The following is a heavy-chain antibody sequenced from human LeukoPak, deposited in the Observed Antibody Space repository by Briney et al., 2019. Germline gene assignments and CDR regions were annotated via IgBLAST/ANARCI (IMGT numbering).Heavy chain of an antibody. D-gene: IGHD3-3*01. CDR3: ARVSSHYDFWSGYPIYYGMDV. Sequence: SGGSLRLSCAASGFTFSSYGMHWVRQAPGKGLEWVAVIWYDGSNKYYADSVEGRFTISRDNSKNTLYLQMNSLRAEDTAVYYCARVSSHYDFWSGYPIYYGMDVWGQGTTVTVSS. V-gene: IGHV3-33*01. CDR1: GFTFSSYG. CDR2: IWYDGSNK. J-gene: IGHJ6*02.